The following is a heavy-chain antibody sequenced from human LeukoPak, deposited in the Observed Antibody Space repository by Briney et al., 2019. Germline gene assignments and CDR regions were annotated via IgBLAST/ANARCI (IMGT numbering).Heavy chain of an antibody. D-gene: IGHD1-14*01. CDR3: ATDLRTPSA. V-gene: IGHV3-23*01. CDR2: LSGSARST. CDR1: GFTFSTSA. Sequence: GGSLRLSCAASGFTFSTSAVSWVRQAPGKGLEWVSSLSGSARSTHYADSVKGRFTISRDNSMNTLYLQMNSLRAEDTAVYYCATDLRTPSAWGQGTLVTVSS. J-gene: IGHJ5*02.